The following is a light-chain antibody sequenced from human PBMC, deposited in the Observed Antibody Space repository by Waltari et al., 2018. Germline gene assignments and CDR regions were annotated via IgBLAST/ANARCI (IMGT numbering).Light chain of an antibody. Sequence: QSALTQPASVSGSPGQSITISCTGTSSDVGGYNSVSWYQQHPGKAPNHRIYEVSNRPSRVSNRFAASKSGNTASLTISGLQAEDEADYYCSSYISSSTLELFGGGTSLTVL. CDR3: SSYISSSTLEL. J-gene: IGLJ2*01. CDR1: SSDVGGYNS. CDR2: EVS. V-gene: IGLV2-14*01.